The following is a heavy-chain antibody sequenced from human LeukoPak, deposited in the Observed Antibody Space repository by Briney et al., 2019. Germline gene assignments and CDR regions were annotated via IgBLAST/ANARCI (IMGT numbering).Heavy chain of an antibody. CDR2: ISSSSSYI. D-gene: IGHD6-19*01. CDR1: GFTFSSYS. CDR3: ARDRGIAVAHYDY. V-gene: IGHV3-21*01. J-gene: IGHJ4*02. Sequence: GGSLRLSCAASGFTFSSYSMNWVRQAPGKGLEWVSSISSSSSYIYYADSVKGRFTISRDNAKNSLYLQMNSLRAEDTAVYYCARDRGIAVAHYDYWGQGTLVTVSS.